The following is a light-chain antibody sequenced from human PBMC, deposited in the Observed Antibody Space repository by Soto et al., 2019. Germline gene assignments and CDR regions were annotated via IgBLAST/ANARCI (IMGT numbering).Light chain of an antibody. CDR3: SSYPSRSTCGA. J-gene: IGLJ3*02. CDR1: DWYAY. V-gene: IGLV2-14*01. Sequence: DWYAYVSWYQQHPGQAPQLIIYEVSKRPSGVSNRFSGSKSGNTASLTISGLQAEDEADYYCSSYPSRSTCGASGGGTELTLL. CDR2: EVS.